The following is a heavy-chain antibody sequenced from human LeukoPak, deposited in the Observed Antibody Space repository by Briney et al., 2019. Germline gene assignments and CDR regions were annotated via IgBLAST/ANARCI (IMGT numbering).Heavy chain of an antibody. D-gene: IGHD1-14*01. Sequence: PPETLSLTCAVSGASISSHDYYWSWIRHHPGKGLEWVGYIHHNGLTYFNPSLQGRISLSMDTYNNQVSLKLNSVTAADTAVYYCATKPDTLYYFDYWGRGTLVTVSS. V-gene: IGHV4-31*11. J-gene: IGHJ4*02. CDR2: IHHNGLT. CDR1: GASISSHDYY. CDR3: ATKPDTLYYFDY.